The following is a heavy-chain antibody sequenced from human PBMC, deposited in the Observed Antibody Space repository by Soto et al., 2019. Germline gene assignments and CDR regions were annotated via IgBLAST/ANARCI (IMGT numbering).Heavy chain of an antibody. CDR3: ARDQSFDRTYYYGIDV. D-gene: IGHD3-16*01. CDR2: ISPFNGNT. V-gene: IGHV1-18*01. J-gene: IGHJ6*01. Sequence: QVQLVQSGAEVKKPGASVRVSCKSSGYPFTHYGITWIRQAPGQGLEWMGWISPFNGNTNYGQTLQGRVTLTTETSTSTVYMELRSLRSDDTAVYYCARDQSFDRTYYYGIDVW. CDR1: GYPFTHYG.